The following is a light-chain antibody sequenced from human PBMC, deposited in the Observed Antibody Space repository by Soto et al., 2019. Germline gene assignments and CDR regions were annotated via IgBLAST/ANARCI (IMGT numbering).Light chain of an antibody. CDR2: RND. J-gene: IGLJ1*01. Sequence: QSVLTQAPSASGTPGQRVTISCSGSSFNIGSNYLYWYQQLPGTAPKLVIFRNDQRPSGIPYRLSGSKSGTSASLAISGLRSEEEADYYCSAWDDSLSGYVFGTGTKLTVL. CDR3: SAWDDSLSGYV. V-gene: IGLV1-47*01. CDR1: SFNIGSNY.